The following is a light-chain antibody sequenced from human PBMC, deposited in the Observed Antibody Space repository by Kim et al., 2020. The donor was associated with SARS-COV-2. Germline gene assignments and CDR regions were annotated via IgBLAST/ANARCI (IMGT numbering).Light chain of an antibody. CDR2: WAS. Sequence: DIVMTQSPDSLAVSLGERATINCGSSQSVFHISYKKNLLAWYQQKPGQPPKLLIYWASTQESGVPDRFSGSESGTDFTLTISSLQAEDVAVYLCQQYYSTPFTFGGGTKVDIK. J-gene: IGKJ4*01. CDR3: QQYYSTPFT. CDR1: QSVFHISYKKNL. V-gene: IGKV4-1*01.